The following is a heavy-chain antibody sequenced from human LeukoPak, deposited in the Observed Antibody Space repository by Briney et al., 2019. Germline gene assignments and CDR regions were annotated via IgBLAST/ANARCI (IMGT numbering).Heavy chain of an antibody. CDR2: IYYSGST. CDR1: GGSISSGGYY. CDR3: ARDYGDYVGSWFDP. Sequence: SETLSLTCTVSGGSISSGGYYWSWIRQHPGKGLEWIGYIYYSGSTYYNPSLKSRVTISVDTSKNQFSLKLSSVTAADTAVYYCARDYGDYVGSWFDPWGQGTLVTASS. D-gene: IGHD4-17*01. J-gene: IGHJ5*02. V-gene: IGHV4-31*03.